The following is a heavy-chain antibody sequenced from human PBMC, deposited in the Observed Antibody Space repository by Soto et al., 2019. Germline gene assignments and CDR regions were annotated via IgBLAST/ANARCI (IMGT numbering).Heavy chain of an antibody. J-gene: IGHJ4*02. CDR1: GFTFTNYA. CDR3: AKAGRGYSYGHGFDH. CDR2: ISWLSGNT. V-gene: IGHV3-9*01. Sequence: EVQLLESGGGLVQPGGSLRLSCAASGFTFTNYAMTWVRQAPGKDLEWVSGISWLSGNTHYADSVKGRFTISRDNAKNSLYLQINSLRDEDTALYYCAKAGRGYSYGHGFDHWGQGTLVTVSS. D-gene: IGHD5-18*01.